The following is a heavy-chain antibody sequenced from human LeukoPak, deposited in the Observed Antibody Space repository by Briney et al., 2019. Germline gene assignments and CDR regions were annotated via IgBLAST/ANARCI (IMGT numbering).Heavy chain of an antibody. CDR3: AKDPGRYFDWSSPAKVS. D-gene: IGHD3-9*01. CDR2: ISGSGGST. CDR1: GGSFSGYY. Sequence: PSETLSLTCAVYGGSFSGYYWSWVRQAPGKGLEWVSAISGSGGSTYYADSVKGRFTISRDNSKNTLYLQMNSLRAEDTAVYYCAKDPGRYFDWSSPAKVSWGQGTLVTVSS. J-gene: IGHJ5*02. V-gene: IGHV3-23*01.